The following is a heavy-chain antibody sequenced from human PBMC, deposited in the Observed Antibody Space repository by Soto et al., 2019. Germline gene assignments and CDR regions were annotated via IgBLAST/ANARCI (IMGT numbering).Heavy chain of an antibody. CDR2: IDPSDSYT. CDR1: EYSFSSYW. CDR3: ARQSVAGTADWFEP. Sequence: EVQLVQSGVEVKESGESLRISCKGSEYSFSSYWISWVRQMPGKGLEWMGRIDPSDSYTFYSPSFQGHVTMSADKSIGTAYLQWNSLKASDTAIYYCARQSVAGTADWFEPWGQGTLVIVSS. V-gene: IGHV5-10-1*03. J-gene: IGHJ5*02. D-gene: IGHD6-19*01.